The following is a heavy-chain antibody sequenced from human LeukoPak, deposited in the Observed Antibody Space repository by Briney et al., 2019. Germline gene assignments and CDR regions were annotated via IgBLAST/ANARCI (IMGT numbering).Heavy chain of an antibody. CDR3: ARHDPEATIFGFDY. J-gene: IGHJ4*02. CDR1: GGSISSSSYY. CDR2: IYYSGSA. V-gene: IGHV4-39*01. D-gene: IGHD3-3*01. Sequence: NPSETLSLTCTVSGGSISSSSYYWGWIRQPPGKGLEWIGSIYYSGSAYYNPSLKSRVTISVDTSKNQFSLKLSSVTAADTAVYYCARHDPEATIFGFDYWGQGTLVTVPS.